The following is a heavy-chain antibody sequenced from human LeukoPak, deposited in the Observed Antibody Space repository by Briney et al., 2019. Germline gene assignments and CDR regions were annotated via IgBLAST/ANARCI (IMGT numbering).Heavy chain of an antibody. Sequence: GESLKISCKGSGYSFTTYWIGWVRQMPGRGLEWMGIIYPGDSDTRYSPSFQGQVTISADTSISTAYLQWSSLKASDTAMYYCAREYSTSSSWFDPWGQGTLVTVSS. D-gene: IGHD6-6*01. CDR2: IYPGDSDT. V-gene: IGHV5-51*01. J-gene: IGHJ5*02. CDR3: AREYSTSSSWFDP. CDR1: GYSFTTYW.